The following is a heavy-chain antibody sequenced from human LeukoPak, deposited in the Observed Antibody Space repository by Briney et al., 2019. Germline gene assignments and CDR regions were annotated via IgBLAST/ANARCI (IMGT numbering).Heavy chain of an antibody. CDR1: GFNFTDHH. V-gene: IGHV3-11*01. Sequence: GGPLRLPCAASGFNFTDHHMSWIRQAPGKGLEWISYISDNGGTTHYADSVKGRLTISRDNAKNSLYLQTNSLRAEDTAVYFCARGAGPLFDPWGQGTLVTVSS. CDR3: ARGAGPLFDP. J-gene: IGHJ5*02. CDR2: ISDNGGTT.